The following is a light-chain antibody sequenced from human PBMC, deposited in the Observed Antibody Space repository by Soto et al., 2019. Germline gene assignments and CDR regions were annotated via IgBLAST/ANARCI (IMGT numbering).Light chain of an antibody. CDR1: SSNIGNNY. J-gene: IGLJ3*02. V-gene: IGLV1-51*01. CDR3: GTWDSSLSAWV. Sequence: QSVLTQPPSVSAAPRQMVTISCSGSSSNIGNNYVSWYQQLPGTAPKLLIYDNNGRPSGIPDRFSGSKSGTSATLGITGLQTGDEADYYCGTWDSSLSAWVFGGGTKVTVL. CDR2: DNN.